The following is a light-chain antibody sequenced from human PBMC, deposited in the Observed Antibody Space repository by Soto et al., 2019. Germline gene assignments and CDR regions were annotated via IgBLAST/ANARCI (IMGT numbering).Light chain of an antibody. J-gene: IGKJ1*01. V-gene: IGKV1-27*01. Sequence: DIQMTQSPSSLSASVGDRVTITCRASQGLNNYLAWYQQKPGKLPDLLIYDASTLQSGVPSRFSGSGSDTEFSFTISSLRPEDVATYYCQNYNSAASSFGQGTKVESK. CDR2: DAS. CDR1: QGLNNY. CDR3: QNYNSAASS.